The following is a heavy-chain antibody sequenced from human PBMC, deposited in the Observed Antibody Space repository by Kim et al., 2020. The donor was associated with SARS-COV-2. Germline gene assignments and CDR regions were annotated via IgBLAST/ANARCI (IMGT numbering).Heavy chain of an antibody. D-gene: IGHD3-16*01. J-gene: IGHJ4*01. CDR1: GGSISSSSYY. V-gene: IGHV4-39*07. CDR3: ARGPSPPRLISYYFDY. CDR2: IYYSGST. Sequence: SVTLSLTCTVSGGSISSSSYYWGWIRQPPGKGLEWIGSIYYSGSTYYNPSLKSRVTISVDTSKNQFSLKLSSVTAADTAVYYCARGPSPPRLISYYFDY.